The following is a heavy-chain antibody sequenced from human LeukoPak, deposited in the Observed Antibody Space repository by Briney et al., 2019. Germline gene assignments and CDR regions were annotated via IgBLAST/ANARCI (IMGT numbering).Heavy chain of an antibody. V-gene: IGHV3-21*01. J-gene: IGHJ4*02. Sequence: PGGSLRLSCAASGFTFSSYSMNWVRQAPGKGLEWVSSISSSSSYIYYADSVKGRFTISRDNAKNSLHLQMNSLRAEDTAVYYCARDEGYQQTFDYWGQGTLVTVSS. CDR3: ARDEGYQQTFDY. CDR2: ISSSSSYI. D-gene: IGHD2-2*01. CDR1: GFTFSSYS.